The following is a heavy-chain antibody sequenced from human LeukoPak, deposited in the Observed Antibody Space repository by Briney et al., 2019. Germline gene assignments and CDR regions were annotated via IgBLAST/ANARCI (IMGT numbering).Heavy chain of an antibody. Sequence: GGSLRLSCAASGFTFSRYWMSWVRQAPGKGLEWVANIKQDGSEKYYVDSVKGRFTISRDNAKNSLYLQMNSLRAEDTAVYYCAKSYGSQPYFDYWGQGTLVTVSS. CDR1: GFTFSRYW. V-gene: IGHV3-7*03. J-gene: IGHJ4*02. D-gene: IGHD3-16*01. CDR3: AKSYGSQPYFDY. CDR2: IKQDGSEK.